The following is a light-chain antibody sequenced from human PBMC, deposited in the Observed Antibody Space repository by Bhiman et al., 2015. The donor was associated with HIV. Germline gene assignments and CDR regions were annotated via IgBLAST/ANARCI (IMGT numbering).Light chain of an antibody. CDR1: NIESKS. CDR3: QVWDSSSGHPSYV. V-gene: IGLV3-21*04. CDR2: YSS. Sequence: SYELTQPPSVSVAPGKSASITCGGNNIESKSVHWYQKRPGQAPVLVIKYSSDRPSGIPERFSGSNSGNTATLTISRVEAGDEADYYCQVWDSSSGHPSYVFGTGTKVTVL. J-gene: IGLJ1*01.